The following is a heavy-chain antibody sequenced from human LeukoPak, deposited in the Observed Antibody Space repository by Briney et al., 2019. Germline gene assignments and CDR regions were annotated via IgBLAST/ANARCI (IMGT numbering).Heavy chain of an antibody. D-gene: IGHD7-27*01. CDR3: AKDGGLWVSAHWGDS. CDR2: ITTSDGNT. J-gene: IGHJ4*02. CDR1: GFTFSSYT. V-gene: IGHV3-23*01. Sequence: GTSLRLSCAASGFTFSSYTMSWVRQAPGKGLEWVSTITTSDGNTYYADSVKGRFTVSRDNSKNTLFLQMNSLRAEDTAVYYCAKDGGLWVSAHWGDSWGRGTLVTVSS.